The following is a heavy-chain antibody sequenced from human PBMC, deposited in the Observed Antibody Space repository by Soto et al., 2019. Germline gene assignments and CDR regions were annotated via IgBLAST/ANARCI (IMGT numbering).Heavy chain of an antibody. V-gene: IGHV3-23*01. D-gene: IGHD3-10*01. CDR2: ISGSGGST. CDR3: AKDLVRGVIYYYGMDV. CDR1: GFTFSSYA. Sequence: GGSLRLSCAASGFTFSSYAMSWVRQAPGKGLEWVSAISGSGGSTYYADSVKGRFTISRDNSKNTLYLQMNSLRAEDTAVYYCAKDLVRGVIYYYGMDVWGQGTTVTVSS. J-gene: IGHJ6*02.